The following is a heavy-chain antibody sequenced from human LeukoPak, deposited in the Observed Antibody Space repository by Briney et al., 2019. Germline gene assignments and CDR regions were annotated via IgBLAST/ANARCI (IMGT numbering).Heavy chain of an antibody. V-gene: IGHV4-39*07. CDR1: GGSISSSSYY. CDR2: IYYSGST. Sequence: PSETLSLTCTVSGGSISSSSYYWGWIRQPPGKGLEWIGSIYYSGSTYYNPSLKSRVTISVDTSKNQFSLKLSSVTAADTAVYYCARVPNYYNSSDAFDIWGQGTMVTVSS. D-gene: IGHD2/OR15-2a*01. CDR3: ARVPNYYNSSDAFDI. J-gene: IGHJ3*02.